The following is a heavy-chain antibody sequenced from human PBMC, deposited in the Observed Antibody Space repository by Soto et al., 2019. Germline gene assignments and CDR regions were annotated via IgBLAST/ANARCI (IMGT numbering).Heavy chain of an antibody. CDR1: GGTFNTYT. D-gene: IGHD1-26*01. J-gene: IGHJ4*02. Sequence: QVQLVQSGAEVKKPGASVKVSREASGGTFNTYTINWVRQAPGRGLEWVGQIVPMYDSVNYAENFQGRVTITADKSTKTAYMELTSLRSEDTALYFCASWRSYSGSYCFDYWGQGTLVTVSS. CDR3: ASWRSYSGSYCFDY. V-gene: IGHV1-69*06. CDR2: IVPMYDSV.